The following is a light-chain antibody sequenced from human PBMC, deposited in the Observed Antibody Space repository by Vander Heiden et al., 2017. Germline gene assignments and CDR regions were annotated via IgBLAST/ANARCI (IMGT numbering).Light chain of an antibody. Sequence: QSVLTQPPSVSGAPGPRVTISCTGSSSNIGAGYDVHWYQQLPGTAPKLLIYGNSNRPSGVPDRFSGSKSGTSASLAITGLQAEDEADYYCQSYDSSPHVVFGGGTKLTVL. J-gene: IGLJ2*01. CDR1: SSNIGAGYD. V-gene: IGLV1-40*01. CDR2: GNS. CDR3: QSYDSSPHVV.